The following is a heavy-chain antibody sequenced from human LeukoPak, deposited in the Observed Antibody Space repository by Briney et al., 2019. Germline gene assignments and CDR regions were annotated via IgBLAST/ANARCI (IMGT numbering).Heavy chain of an antibody. D-gene: IGHD2-2*01. Sequence: GESLKISCKGSGYSFTSYWIGWVRQMPGKGLEWMGIIYPGDSDTRYSPSFQGQVTISADKSISTAYLQWSSLRASDTAMYYCARHTYCSSTSCYQAAHYFDYWGQGTLVTVSS. CDR1: GYSFTSYW. CDR3: ARHTYCSSTSCYQAAHYFDY. J-gene: IGHJ4*02. V-gene: IGHV5-51*01. CDR2: IYPGDSDT.